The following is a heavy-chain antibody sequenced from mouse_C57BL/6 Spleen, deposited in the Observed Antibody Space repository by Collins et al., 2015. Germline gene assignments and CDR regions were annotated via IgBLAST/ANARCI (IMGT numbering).Heavy chain of an antibody. CDR3: AREANWDGFAY. CDR2: IYPGDGDT. Sequence: QVQLQQSGPELVKPGASVKISCKASGYAFSSSWMNWVKQRPGQGLEWIGRIYPGDGDTNYNGKFKGKATLTADKSSSTAYMQLSSLTSVDSAVYFCAREANWDGFAYWGQGTLVTVSA. D-gene: IGHD4-1*01. V-gene: IGHV1-82*01. J-gene: IGHJ3*01. CDR1: GYAFSSSW.